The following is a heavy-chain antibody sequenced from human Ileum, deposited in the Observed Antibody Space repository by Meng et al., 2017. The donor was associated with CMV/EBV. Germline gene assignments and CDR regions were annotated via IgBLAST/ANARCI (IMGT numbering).Heavy chain of an antibody. D-gene: IGHD2-2*01. Sequence: GESLKISCAASGFTFSSYSMNWVRQAPGKGLEWASYISSSSCTIYYADSVKGRFTISRDNAKNSLYLQMNSLRAEDTAVYYCARDAPYCSSTSHDRVFACYYGMDVWGQGTTVTVSS. J-gene: IGHJ6*02. CDR2: ISSSSCTI. CDR1: GFTFSSYS. CDR3: ARDAPYCSSTSHDRVFACYYGMDV. V-gene: IGHV3-48*04.